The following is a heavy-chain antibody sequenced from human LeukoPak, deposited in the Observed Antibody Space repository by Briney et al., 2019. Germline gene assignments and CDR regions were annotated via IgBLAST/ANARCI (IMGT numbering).Heavy chain of an antibody. CDR1: GFTFSTYT. CDR2: ISSSSSTI. Sequence: GGSLRLSCAASGFTFSTYTMNWVRQAPGKGLEWVSYISSSSSTIYYADSVKGRFTISRDNAKSSLYLQMNSLRAEDTAVYYCARGHDYGDYPNWFDPWGQGTLVTVSS. V-gene: IGHV3-48*01. J-gene: IGHJ5*02. CDR3: ARGHDYGDYPNWFDP. D-gene: IGHD4-17*01.